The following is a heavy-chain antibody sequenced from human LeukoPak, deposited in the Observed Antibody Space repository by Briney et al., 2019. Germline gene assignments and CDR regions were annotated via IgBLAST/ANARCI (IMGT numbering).Heavy chain of an antibody. J-gene: IGHJ4*02. Sequence: GGSLRLSCAASGFTFSSYAMSWVRQAPGKGLEWVSAISGSGGSTYYADSVKGRFTISRDNSKNTLCLQMNSLRVEDTAIYYCAKYVGGSTVTRGFDYWGQGTLVTVSS. V-gene: IGHV3-23*01. CDR1: GFTFSSYA. CDR2: ISGSGGST. CDR3: AKYVGGSTVTRGFDY. D-gene: IGHD4-17*01.